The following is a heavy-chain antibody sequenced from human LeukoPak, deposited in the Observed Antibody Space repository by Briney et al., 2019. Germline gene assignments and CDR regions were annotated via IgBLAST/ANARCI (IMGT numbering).Heavy chain of an antibody. CDR1: GGSISSGSYY. CDR3: ARPRLRSGYYRGYFDY. J-gene: IGHJ4*02. D-gene: IGHD3-3*01. V-gene: IGHV4-61*02. CDR2: IYTSGST. Sequence: SETLSLTCTVSGGSISSGSYYWSWIRQPAGKGLEWIGRIYTSGSTNYNPSLKSRVTISVDTSKNQFSLKLSSVTAADTAVYYCARPRLRSGYYRGYFDYWGQGTLVTVSS.